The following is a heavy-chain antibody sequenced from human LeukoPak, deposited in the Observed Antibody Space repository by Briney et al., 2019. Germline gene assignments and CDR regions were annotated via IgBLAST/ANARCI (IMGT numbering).Heavy chain of an antibody. CDR3: ARVPAAGIYYFDY. CDR1: GFTFSDYY. V-gene: IGHV3-11*05. D-gene: IGHD2-2*01. Sequence: PGGSLRLSCAASGFTFSDYYMSWIRQAPGKGLEWVSYVSSSSSYTNYADSVKGRFTISRDNAKNSLYLQMNSLRAEDTAVYYCARVPAAGIYYFDYWGQGTLVTVSS. CDR2: VSSSSSYT. J-gene: IGHJ4*02.